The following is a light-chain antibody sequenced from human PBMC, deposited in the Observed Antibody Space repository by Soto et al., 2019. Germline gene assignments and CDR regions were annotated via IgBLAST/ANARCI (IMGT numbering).Light chain of an antibody. CDR3: QQYNNWPPLT. Sequence: EIVMTQSPATLSVSPGERATLSCRASQSVSSNLAWYQQKPGQAPRLLIYGASTRATGIPASFSGSGSGTESTLTISSLQSEDFAVYYCQQYNNWPPLTFGGGTKVEIK. J-gene: IGKJ4*01. V-gene: IGKV3-15*01. CDR1: QSVSSN. CDR2: GAS.